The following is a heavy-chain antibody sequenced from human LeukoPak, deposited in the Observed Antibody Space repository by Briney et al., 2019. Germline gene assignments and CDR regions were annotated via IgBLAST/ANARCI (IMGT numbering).Heavy chain of an antibody. J-gene: IGHJ4*02. CDR2: ISYDGSNK. D-gene: IGHD3-22*01. V-gene: IGHV3-30*03. CDR1: GFTFSSYG. CDR3: ARGPQKNGHSSGYPGYFDY. Sequence: GGSLRLSCAASGFTFSSYGMHWVRQAPGKGLEWVAVISYDGSNKYYADSVKGRLTISRDNSKNTLYLQMNSLRAEDTAVYYCARGPQKNGHSSGYPGYFDYWGQGTLVTVSS.